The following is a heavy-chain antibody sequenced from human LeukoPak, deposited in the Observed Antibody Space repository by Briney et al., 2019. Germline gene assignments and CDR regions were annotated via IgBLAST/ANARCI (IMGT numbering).Heavy chain of an antibody. CDR3: ARVVPAATGNWFDP. CDR1: GGTFSSYA. V-gene: IGHV1-69*05. J-gene: IGHJ5*02. Sequence: SVKVSCKASGGTFSSYAISWVRQAPGQGLEWMGGIIPIFGTANYAQKFQGRVTITTDESTSTAYMELSSLRSEDTAVYYWARVVPAATGNWFDPWGQGTLVTVSS. D-gene: IGHD2-2*01. CDR2: IIPIFGTA.